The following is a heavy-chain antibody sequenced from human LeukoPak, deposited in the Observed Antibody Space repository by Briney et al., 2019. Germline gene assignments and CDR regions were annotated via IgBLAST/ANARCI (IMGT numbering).Heavy chain of an antibody. J-gene: IGHJ1*01. CDR2: FDYSGST. V-gene: IGHV4-39*01. D-gene: IGHD1-26*01. CDR1: GGSISSTSYY. Sequence: SETLSLTCTVSGGSISSTSYYWGWIRQPPGKGLEWIESFDYSGSTYYNPSLKSRVTISVDTSKNQFSLKLTSVTAADTAVYYCATSYYQYFRFWGQGTLVTVSS. CDR3: ATSYYQYFRF.